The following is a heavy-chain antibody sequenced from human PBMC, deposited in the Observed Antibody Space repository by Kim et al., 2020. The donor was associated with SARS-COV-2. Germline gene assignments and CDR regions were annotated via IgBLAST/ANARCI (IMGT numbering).Heavy chain of an antibody. CDR3: ATGRVKDIVVVVAATRAEHLGAFDI. CDR2: FDPEDGET. CDR1: GYTLTELS. V-gene: IGHV1-24*01. D-gene: IGHD2-15*01. Sequence: ASVKVSCKVSGYTLTELSMHWVRQAPGKGLEWMGGFDPEDGETIYAQKFQGRVTMTEDTSTDTAYMELSSLRSEDTAVYYCATGRVKDIVVVVAATRAEHLGAFDIWGQGTMVTVSS. J-gene: IGHJ3*02.